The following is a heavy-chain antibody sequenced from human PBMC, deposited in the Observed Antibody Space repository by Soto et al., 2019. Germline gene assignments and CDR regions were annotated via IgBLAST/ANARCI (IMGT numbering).Heavy chain of an antibody. Sequence: QVQLVQSGAEVKKPGASVKVSCKASGYTFTSYDINWVRQATGQGLEWMVWMNPNSGKTGYAQKFQGRVTVTRNTSIGTAYMDLISRRSEETAVYYCARGEQWVVGGGADDYWGQGTMVTVAS. CDR1: GYTFTSYD. D-gene: IGHD6-19*01. V-gene: IGHV1-8*01. CDR3: ARGEQWVVGGGADDY. CDR2: MNPNSGKT. J-gene: IGHJ4*02.